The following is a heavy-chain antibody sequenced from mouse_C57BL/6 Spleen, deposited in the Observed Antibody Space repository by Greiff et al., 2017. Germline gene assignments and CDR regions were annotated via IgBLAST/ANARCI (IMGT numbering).Heavy chain of an antibody. V-gene: IGHV1-18*01. J-gene: IGHJ4*01. CDR1: GSTFTDYN. Sequence: EVQLQQSGPELVKPGASVKIPCKASGSTFTDYNMDWVKQSHGKSLEWIGDINPNNGGTIYNQKFKGKATLTVDKSSSTAYMELRSLTSEDTAVYYCARYGNYAMDYWGQGTSVTVSS. D-gene: IGHD2-1*01. CDR3: ARYGNYAMDY. CDR2: INPNNGGT.